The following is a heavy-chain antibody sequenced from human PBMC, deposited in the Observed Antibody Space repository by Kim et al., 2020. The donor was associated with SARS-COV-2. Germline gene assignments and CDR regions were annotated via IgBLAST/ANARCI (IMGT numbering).Heavy chain of an antibody. J-gene: IGHJ4*02. CDR3: ARDRRSYDILTGYYNPRCDY. V-gene: IGHV3-48*03. CDR1: GFTFSSYE. D-gene: IGHD3-9*01. Sequence: GGSLRLSCAASGFTFSSYEMNWVRQAPGKGLEWVSYISSSGSTIYYADSVKGRFTISRDNAKNSLYLQMNSLRAEDTAVYYCARDRRSYDILTGYYNPRCDYWGQGTLVTVSS. CDR2: ISSSGSTI.